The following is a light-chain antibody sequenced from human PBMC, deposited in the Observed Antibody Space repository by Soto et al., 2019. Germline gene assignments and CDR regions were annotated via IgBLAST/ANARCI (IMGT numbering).Light chain of an antibody. CDR3: QQYSHLIT. Sequence: DIQMTQSPSSLSASVGDRVTITCQASQDISNYLNWYQQRLGKAPKLLTYDASNLETGVPSRFSGSGSGTDFTFTISNLQPEDIATYYCQQYSHLITFGQGTRLEIK. CDR1: QDISNY. CDR2: DAS. J-gene: IGKJ5*01. V-gene: IGKV1-33*01.